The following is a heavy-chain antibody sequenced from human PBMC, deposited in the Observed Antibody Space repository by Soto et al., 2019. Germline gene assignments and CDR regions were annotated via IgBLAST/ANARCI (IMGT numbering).Heavy chain of an antibody. D-gene: IGHD3-22*01. J-gene: IGHJ4*02. CDR1: GYTFTGYY. CDR3: ARDYYDSSGSPAY. V-gene: IGHV1-2*02. Sequence: ASVKVSCKASGYTFTGYYVHWVRQAPGQGLEWMGWINPNSGGTNYAQKFRGRVTMTRDTSISTAYMELSSLRSDDTAVYYCARDYYDSSGSPAYWGQGTLVSVSS. CDR2: INPNSGGT.